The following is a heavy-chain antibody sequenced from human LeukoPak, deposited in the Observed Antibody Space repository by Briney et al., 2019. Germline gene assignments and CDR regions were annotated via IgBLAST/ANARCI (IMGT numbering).Heavy chain of an antibody. CDR1: GFTFSYYT. CDR3: ARDASQRLLWFGEKLDGMDV. J-gene: IGHJ6*02. Sequence: AGRSLRLSCAASGFTFSYYTMHWVRQAPGKGLEWVAVIPYDGSNKSYADSVKGRFTISRDNSKNTLYLQMNSLRVEDTAVYYCARDASQRLLWFGEKLDGMDVWGQGTTVTVSS. V-gene: IGHV3-30-3*01. CDR2: IPYDGSNK. D-gene: IGHD3-10*01.